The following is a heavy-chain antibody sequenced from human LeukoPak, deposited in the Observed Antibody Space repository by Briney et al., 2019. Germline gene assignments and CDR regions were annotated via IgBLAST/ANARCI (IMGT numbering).Heavy chain of an antibody. CDR2: IIPILGIA. CDR1: GGTFSSYA. V-gene: IGHV1-69*04. D-gene: IGHD4-17*01. CDR3: ARGYGDHRKSSWFDP. J-gene: IGHJ5*02. Sequence: GASVKVSCKASGGTFSSYAISWVRQAPGQGLEWMGRIIPILGIANYAQKFQGRVTITADKSTSTAYMELSSLRSEDTAVYYCARGYGDHRKSSWFDPWGQGTLVTVSS.